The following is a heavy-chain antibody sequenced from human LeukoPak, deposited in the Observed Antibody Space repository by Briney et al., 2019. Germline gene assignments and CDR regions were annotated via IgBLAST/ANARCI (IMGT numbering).Heavy chain of an antibody. D-gene: IGHD1-1*01. CDR2: INSDGSST. CDR1: GFTFSSYW. V-gene: IGHV3-74*01. CDR3: ARYRPYYYYGMDV. Sequence: GGSLRLSCAASGFTFSSYWMHWVRHAPGKGLVWVSRINSDGSSTSYADSVKGRFTISRDNAKNTLYLQMNSLRAEDTAVYYCARYRPYYYYGMDVWGQGTTVTVSS. J-gene: IGHJ6*02.